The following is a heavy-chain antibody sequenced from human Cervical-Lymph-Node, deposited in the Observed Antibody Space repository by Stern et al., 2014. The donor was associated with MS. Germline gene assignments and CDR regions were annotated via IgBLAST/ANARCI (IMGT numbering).Heavy chain of an antibody. D-gene: IGHD3-22*01. CDR3: VRDRDTSAYSWGYDAFDI. J-gene: IGHJ3*02. CDR1: GFTFTSHG. Sequence: VQLVQSGGGVVQPGRSLRLSCAASGFTFTSHGIHWVRQAPGKGLEWVAVVWSDATNKYYADSVQGRFTISRDSSKNTVYLQMTSLRAEDTAVYFCVRDRDTSAYSWGYDAFDIWGQGTMVTVSS. CDR2: VWSDATNK. V-gene: IGHV3-33*01.